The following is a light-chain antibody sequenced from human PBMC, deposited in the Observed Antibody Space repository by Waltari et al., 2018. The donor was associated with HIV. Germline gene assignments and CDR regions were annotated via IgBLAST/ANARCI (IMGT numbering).Light chain of an antibody. Sequence: QAVVTQEPSLTVSPGGTVPLPCDSSTVAVTSDHYPYWFQRTPCQAPRTLIYDTSNKHSWTPARFSGSLLGGKAALTLSGAQPEDEAEYYCLLSYGGARVFGGGTKLTVL. V-gene: IGLV7-46*01. CDR2: DTS. J-gene: IGLJ2*01. CDR3: LLSYGGARV. CDR1: TVAVTSDHY.